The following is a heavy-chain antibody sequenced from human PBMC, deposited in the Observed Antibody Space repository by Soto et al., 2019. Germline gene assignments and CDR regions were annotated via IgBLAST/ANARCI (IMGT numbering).Heavy chain of an antibody. D-gene: IGHD6-19*01. V-gene: IGHV3-73*01. CDR1: GFTFSVSA. Sequence: EVQLVESGGGLVQPGGSLTLSCAASGFTFSVSAMHWVRQASGKRLEWVGRIRSKANSYATVYAASVKGRFSISRDDSKNTADLQMSSLKTEDTAVYYCIGLSYSGGWYYWGQGILVTVSS. J-gene: IGHJ4*02. CDR3: IGLSYSGGWYY. CDR2: IRSKANSYAT.